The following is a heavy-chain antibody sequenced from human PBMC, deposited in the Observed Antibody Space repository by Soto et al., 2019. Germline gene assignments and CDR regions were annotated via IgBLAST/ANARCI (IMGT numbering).Heavy chain of an antibody. V-gene: IGHV3-30*18. J-gene: IGHJ4*02. CDR1: GFTFSTYG. D-gene: IGHD4-17*01. CDR3: AKDGNRYGGNSGVYFDY. CDR2: ISYDGGNK. Sequence: PGGSLRLSCAASGFTFSTYGIHWVRQVPGKGLEWVAVISYDGGNKYYADSVKGRFTISRDNSKNTLYLQANSLRAEDTAVYYCAKDGNRYGGNSGVYFDYWGQGTLVTVSS.